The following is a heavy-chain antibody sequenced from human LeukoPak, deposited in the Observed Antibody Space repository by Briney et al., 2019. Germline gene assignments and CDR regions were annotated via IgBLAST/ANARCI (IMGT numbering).Heavy chain of an antibody. Sequence: PSETLSLTCTVSGGSISSYYWSWIRQPPGKGLEWIGYIYYSGSTNYNPSLKSRVTISVDTSKNQFSLKLNSVTAADTAVYYCASSDSGYDFWFDYWGQGTLVTVSS. CDR1: GGSISSYY. V-gene: IGHV4-59*01. CDR3: ASSDSGYDFWFDY. D-gene: IGHD5-12*01. J-gene: IGHJ4*02. CDR2: IYYSGST.